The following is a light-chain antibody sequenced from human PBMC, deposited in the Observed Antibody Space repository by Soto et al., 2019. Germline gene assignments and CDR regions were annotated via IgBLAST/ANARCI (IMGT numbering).Light chain of an antibody. CDR1: TSNIGNDY. V-gene: IGLV1-51*01. J-gene: IGLJ3*02. Sequence: QSVLTQPPSVSAAPGQKVTISCSVGTSNIGNDYVSWYQQLPGTAPKLLIYDNDKRPSGIPDRFSGSKSGRSATLGITGLQTGDEADYYCGTWDSSLSAPGVFGGGTKLTVL. CDR2: DND. CDR3: GTWDSSLSAPGV.